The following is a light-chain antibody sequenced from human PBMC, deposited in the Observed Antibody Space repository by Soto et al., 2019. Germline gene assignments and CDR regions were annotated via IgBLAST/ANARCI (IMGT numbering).Light chain of an antibody. CDR1: SSDVGGYNY. V-gene: IGLV2-14*01. CDR2: EVS. Sequence: QSVLTQPASVSGSPGQSITISCTGTSSDVGGYNYVSWYQQHPGKAPKLMIYEVSNRPSGVSNRFSGSKSANTASLNICGLEAEDEADYHCSSYTSSSTLVFGTGTKVTVL. CDR3: SSYTSSSTLV. J-gene: IGLJ1*01.